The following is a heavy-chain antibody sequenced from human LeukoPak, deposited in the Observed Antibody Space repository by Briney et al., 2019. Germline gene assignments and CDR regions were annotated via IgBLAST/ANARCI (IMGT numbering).Heavy chain of an antibody. V-gene: IGHV3-23*01. D-gene: IGHD6-13*01. CDR2: ITGSDGST. CDR1: GFTFSSYA. Sequence: GGSLRLSCAASGFTFSSYAMSWVRQAPGKGLEWVSAITGSDGSTYYADSVKGLTISRDNSKNTLYLQLNSLRAEDTAVYYCATLQGSSWQRYYFDYWGQGTLVTVSS. CDR3: ATLQGSSWQRYYFDY. J-gene: IGHJ4*02.